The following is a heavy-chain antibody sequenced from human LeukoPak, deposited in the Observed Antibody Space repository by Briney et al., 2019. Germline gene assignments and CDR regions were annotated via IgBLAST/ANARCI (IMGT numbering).Heavy chain of an antibody. Sequence: GGSLRLSCAPSGFTVSGNYMSWVRQAPGKGLEWVSLIYSGRGTYYADSVKGRFTIPRDNSKNTLYLQMNSLRAEDTAVYYCARGITGTNNWFDPWGQGTMVTVSS. V-gene: IGHV3-66*02. CDR1: GFTVSGNY. CDR2: IYSGRGT. D-gene: IGHD1/OR15-1a*01. J-gene: IGHJ5*02. CDR3: ARGITGTNNWFDP.